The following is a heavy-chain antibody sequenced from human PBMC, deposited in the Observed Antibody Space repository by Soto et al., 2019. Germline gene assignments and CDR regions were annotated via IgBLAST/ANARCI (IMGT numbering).Heavy chain of an antibody. CDR1: GGSFSGYY. D-gene: IGHD3-22*01. CDR2: INHSGST. Sequence: SETLSLTCAVYGGSFSGYYWSWIRQPPGKGLEWIGEINHSGSTNYNPSLKSRVTISVDTSKNQFSLKLSSVTAADTAVYYCARGNRAGYYRYYYYYMDVWGKGTTVTVSS. V-gene: IGHV4-34*01. J-gene: IGHJ6*03. CDR3: ARGNRAGYYRYYYYYMDV.